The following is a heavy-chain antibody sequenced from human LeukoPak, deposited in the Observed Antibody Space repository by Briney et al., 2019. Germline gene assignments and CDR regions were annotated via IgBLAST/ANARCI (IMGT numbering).Heavy chain of an antibody. Sequence: ASVKVSCKASGGTFNNYAIGWVRQAPGLGLEWMGRIIPILGIADYAQKFQGRVTITADKSTGTAYMDLSSLRSEDTAVYYCARVMAHTYYFDSWAQGTLVTVSS. V-gene: IGHV1-69*04. CDR2: IIPILGIA. CDR1: GGTFNNYA. D-gene: IGHD2-8*01. CDR3: ARVMAHTYYFDS. J-gene: IGHJ4*02.